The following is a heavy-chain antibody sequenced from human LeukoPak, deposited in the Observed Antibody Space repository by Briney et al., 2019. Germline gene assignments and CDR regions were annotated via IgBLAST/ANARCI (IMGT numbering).Heavy chain of an antibody. Sequence: SETLSLTCTVSGGSISSYYWSWIRQPPRKGLEWIAYIYYSGSTNYNPSLKSRVTISVDTSKNQFSLKLSSVTAADTAVYYCASSITIFGVAMAAFDIWGQGTMVTVSS. CDR1: GGSISSYY. D-gene: IGHD3-3*01. J-gene: IGHJ3*02. CDR3: ASSITIFGVAMAAFDI. CDR2: IYYSGST. V-gene: IGHV4-59*01.